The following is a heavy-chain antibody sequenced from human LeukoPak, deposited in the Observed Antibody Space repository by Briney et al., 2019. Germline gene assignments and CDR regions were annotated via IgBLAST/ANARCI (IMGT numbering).Heavy chain of an antibody. Sequence: GSLRLPCAASGLNFSSYTMSWVRQAPGKGLEWVSAISGSGGRTYYADSVKGRFTISRDNSKNTLYLQMNSLRVEDTAVYYCAKVDGDYDTTGYYLIFDYWGQGTLGSASS. V-gene: IGHV3-23*01. J-gene: IGHJ4*02. D-gene: IGHD3-22*01. CDR2: ISGSGGRT. CDR1: GLNFSSYT. CDR3: AKVDGDYDTTGYYLIFDY.